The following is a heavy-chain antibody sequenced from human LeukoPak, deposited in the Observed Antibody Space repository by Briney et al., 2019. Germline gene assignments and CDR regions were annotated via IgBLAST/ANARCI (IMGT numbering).Heavy chain of an antibody. CDR3: ARGTRVYSHL. J-gene: IGHJ5*02. CDR1: GGSISSYY. CDR2: IYYSGST. Sequence: SETLPLTCTVSGGSISSYYWSWIRQPPGKGLEWIGYIYYSGSTNYNPSLKSRVTISVDTSKNQFSLKLSSVTAADTAVYYCARGTRVYSHLWGQGTLVTVSS. V-gene: IGHV4-59*01. D-gene: IGHD5-18*01.